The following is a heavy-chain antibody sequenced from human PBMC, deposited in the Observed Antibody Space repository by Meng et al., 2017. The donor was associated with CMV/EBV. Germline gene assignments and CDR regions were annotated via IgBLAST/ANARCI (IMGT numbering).Heavy chain of an antibody. Sequence: ETLSLTCAASGFTFSNAWMSWVRQAPGKGLEWVGRIKSKTDGGTTDYAAPVNGRFTISRDDSKNTLYLQMNSLKTEDTAVYYCITDLSSGFDYWGQGTLVTVSS. J-gene: IGHJ4*02. V-gene: IGHV3-15*01. D-gene: IGHD6-6*01. CDR1: GFTFSNAW. CDR3: ITDLSSGFDY. CDR2: IKSKTDGGTT.